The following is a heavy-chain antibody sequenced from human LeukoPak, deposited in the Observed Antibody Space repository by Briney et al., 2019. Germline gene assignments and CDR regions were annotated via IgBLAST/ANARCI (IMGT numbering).Heavy chain of an antibody. CDR2: IYYSGST. J-gene: IGHJ4*02. CDR3: ARGIMDYYDSSGYYTFDY. CDR1: GGSISSSSYY. D-gene: IGHD3-22*01. Sequence: SEILSLTCTVSGGSISSSSYYWGWIRQPPGKGLEWIGSIYYSGSTYYNPSLKSRVTISVDTSKNQFSLKLSSVTATDTAVYYCARGIMDYYDSSGYYTFDYWGQGTLVTVSS. V-gene: IGHV4-39*07.